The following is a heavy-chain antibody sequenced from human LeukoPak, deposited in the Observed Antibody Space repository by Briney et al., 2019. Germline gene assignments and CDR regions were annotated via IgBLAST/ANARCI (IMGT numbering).Heavy chain of an antibody. J-gene: IGHJ4*02. D-gene: IGHD1-1*01. Sequence: GGSLRLSCAASGFTFSSYAMHWVRQAPGKGLEWVAVISYDGSNKYYADSVKGRFTISRDNSTNTLYLQMNSLRAEDTAVYYCARDVDWNGNYFDYWGQGTLVTVSS. CDR2: ISYDGSNK. CDR3: ARDVDWNGNYFDY. V-gene: IGHV3-30-3*01. CDR1: GFTFSSYA.